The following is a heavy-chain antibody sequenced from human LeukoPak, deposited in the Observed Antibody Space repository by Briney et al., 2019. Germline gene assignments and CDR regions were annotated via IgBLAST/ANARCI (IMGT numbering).Heavy chain of an antibody. CDR1: GGSISSYY. Sequence: SEALSLTCTVSGGSISSYYWSWIRQPPGKGLEWIGYIYYSGSTNYNPSLKSRVTISVDTSKNQFSLKLSSVTAADTAVYYCARLTPYGDNWADQNWGQGTLVTVSS. J-gene: IGHJ4*02. D-gene: IGHD4-23*01. CDR3: ARLTPYGDNWADQN. V-gene: IGHV4-59*08. CDR2: IYYSGST.